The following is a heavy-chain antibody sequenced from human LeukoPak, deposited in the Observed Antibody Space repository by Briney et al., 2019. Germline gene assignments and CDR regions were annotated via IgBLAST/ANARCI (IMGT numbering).Heavy chain of an antibody. D-gene: IGHD3-22*01. V-gene: IGHV3-74*01. CDR2: INTDGSST. CDR1: GFTFSSYW. CDR3: AKSPYYYDSSGYGMDV. Sequence: GGSLRLSCAASGFTFSSYWMHWVRQAPGKGLVWVSRINTDGSSTSYADSVKGRFTISRDNAKNSLYLQMNSLRAEDTALYYCAKSPYYYDSSGYGMDVWGQGTTVTVSS. J-gene: IGHJ6*02.